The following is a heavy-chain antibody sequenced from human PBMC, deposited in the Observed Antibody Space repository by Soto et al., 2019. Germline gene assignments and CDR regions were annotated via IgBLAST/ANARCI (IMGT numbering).Heavy chain of an antibody. J-gene: IGHJ6*02. CDR1: EFTFTSNA. CDR2: ISDSGGST. Sequence: EVQLLESGGGLVQPGGSLRLSCAASEFTFTSNAMSWVRQAPGKGLEWVSGISDSGGSTYYADSVKGRFTISRDNSKNTLYLQMNSLRAEDTAIYYCAKSVTISLRGGWGRGANYYYFGMDVWGQGTTVTVSS. D-gene: IGHD3-16*01. V-gene: IGHV3-23*01. CDR3: AKSVTISLRGGWGRGANYYYFGMDV.